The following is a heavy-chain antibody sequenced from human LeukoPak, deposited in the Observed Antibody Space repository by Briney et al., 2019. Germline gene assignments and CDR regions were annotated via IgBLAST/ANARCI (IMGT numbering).Heavy chain of an antibody. Sequence: GGSLRLSCAASGFSFSSYSMKWVRQAPGKGLEWVASISSSSNYIHHVDSVKGRFTISRDDAKNSLYLQMNSLSCEHTAVYYCARTHCSGGSCPLSHWGQGTLVTVSS. J-gene: IGHJ4*02. CDR2: ISSSSNYI. CDR1: GFSFSSYS. V-gene: IGHV3-21*01. D-gene: IGHD2-15*01. CDR3: ARTHCSGGSCPLSH.